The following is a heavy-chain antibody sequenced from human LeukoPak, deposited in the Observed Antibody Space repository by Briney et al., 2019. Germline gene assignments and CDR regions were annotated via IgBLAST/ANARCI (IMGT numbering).Heavy chain of an antibody. J-gene: IGHJ4*02. D-gene: IGHD6-19*01. CDR1: GFTFSSYG. V-gene: IGHV3-30*03. CDR3: ARERGLAVAGDY. CDR2: ISFDGGNK. Sequence: GGSLRLSCAASGFTFSSYGMHWVRQAPGKGLEWVAVISFDGGNKFYADSVKGRFTISRDNSKNTLYLQMDSLRAEDTALYYCARERGLAVAGDYWGQGTLVTVSS.